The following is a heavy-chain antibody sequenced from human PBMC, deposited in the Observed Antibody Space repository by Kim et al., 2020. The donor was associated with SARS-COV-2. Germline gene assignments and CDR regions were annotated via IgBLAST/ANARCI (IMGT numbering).Heavy chain of an antibody. CDR1: GYTFTSYY. J-gene: IGHJ6*02. V-gene: IGHV1-46*01. Sequence: ASVKVSCKASGYTFTSYYIHWVRQAPGQGLEWMGVINPGGGSARYVQKFQGRVTMTRDTSTSTVYVELSSLRSDDTAVYYCARDYDFWRYYGMDVWGQGTTVTVSS. CDR3: ARDYDFWRYYGMDV. D-gene: IGHD3-3*01. CDR2: INPGGGSA.